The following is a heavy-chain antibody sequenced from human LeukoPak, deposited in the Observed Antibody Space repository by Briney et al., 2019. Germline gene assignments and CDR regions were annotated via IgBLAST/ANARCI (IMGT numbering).Heavy chain of an antibody. J-gene: IGHJ4*02. CDR2: ITWDGGNI. V-gene: IGHV3-9*03. CDR1: GFTFGDYT. Sequence: GGSLRLSCVTSGFTFGDYTMYWVRQVPGKGLEWLSGITWDGGNIAYADSVKGRFTISRDNAKSSLYLQMNSLRNEDMAFYFCAKGYTFHGVAHDSGYFDYWGQGTLVTVSS. CDR3: AKGYTFHGVAHDSGYFDY. D-gene: IGHD3-3*01.